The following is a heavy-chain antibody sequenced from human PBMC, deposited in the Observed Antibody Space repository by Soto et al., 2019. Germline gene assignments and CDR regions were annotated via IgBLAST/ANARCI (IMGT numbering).Heavy chain of an antibody. Sequence: GSLRLSGAVSGFTFSNYYIHWVRQAPGKGLEWVSSIRSGRDTFYADSVKGRFSISRDDATSSVSLQMNSLRGEDTAVYFCAREETAWPLAYGLDVWGQGTTVTVSS. CDR3: AREETAWPLAYGLDV. V-gene: IGHV3-21*01. CDR2: IRSGRDT. CDR1: GFTFSNYY. D-gene: IGHD2-21*02. J-gene: IGHJ6*02.